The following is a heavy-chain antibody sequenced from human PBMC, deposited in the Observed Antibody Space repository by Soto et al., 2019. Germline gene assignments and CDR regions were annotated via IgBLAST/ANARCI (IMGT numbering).Heavy chain of an antibody. CDR3: ARSSGGNFGIIIEGSNWFDP. J-gene: IGHJ5*02. V-gene: IGHV1-69*13. Sequence: ASVKVSCKTSRDTFNSYAITWVRQALGQGLEWMGGIIPILGTTKYAQKFQGRVTMTADESTSTAYMELSSLRSEDRAVYYCARSSGGNFGIIIEGSNWFDPWGQGTLVTVSS. CDR1: RDTFNSYA. CDR2: IIPILGTT. D-gene: IGHD3-3*01.